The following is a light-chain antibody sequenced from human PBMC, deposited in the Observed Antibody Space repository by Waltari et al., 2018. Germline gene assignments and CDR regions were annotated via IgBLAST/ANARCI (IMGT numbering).Light chain of an antibody. V-gene: IGKV3-15*01. CDR3: QHYNNWPLT. CDR1: QNVTTY. CDR2: RAS. J-gene: IGKJ4*01. Sequence: EIVMTQSPATLSVSPGERATLSCRASQNVTTYLAWCQQKPGQAPRLLIHRASIRATDIPGRFSGSGSGTEFTLTISGLQSEDFAVYFCQHYNNWPLTFGGGTKVEIK.